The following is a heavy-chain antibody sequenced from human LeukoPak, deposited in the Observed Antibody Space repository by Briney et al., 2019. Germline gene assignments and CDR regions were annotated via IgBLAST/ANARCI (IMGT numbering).Heavy chain of an antibody. V-gene: IGHV3-30*02. CDR1: GFTFSSYG. CDR2: IRYDGSNK. J-gene: IGHJ4*02. D-gene: IGHD2-2*01. Sequence: QSGGSLRLSCAASGFTFSSYGMHWVRQAPGKGLEWVAFIRYDGSNKYYADSVKGRFTISRDNSKNTLYLQMNSLRAEDTAVYYCAKSDPRVLPLIVVVPAAVDYWGQGTLVTVSS. CDR3: AKSDPRVLPLIVVVPAAVDY.